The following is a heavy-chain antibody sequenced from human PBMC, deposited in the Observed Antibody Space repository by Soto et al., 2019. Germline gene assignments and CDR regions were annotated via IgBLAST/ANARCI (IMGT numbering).Heavy chain of an antibody. CDR1: GFTFTNYA. V-gene: IGHV3-48*01. CDR2: ISKNSKSI. CDR3: GGWFDP. Sequence: GGSLRLSCTASGFTFTNYAMNWVRQAPGKGFEWISYISKNSKSIYYADSVRGRFTISRDDAETSLYLQMNSLRAEDTAVYYCGGWFDPWGQGTLVTVSS. J-gene: IGHJ5*02.